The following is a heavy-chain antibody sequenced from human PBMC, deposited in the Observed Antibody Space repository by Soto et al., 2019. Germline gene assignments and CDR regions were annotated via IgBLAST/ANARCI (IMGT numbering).Heavy chain of an antibody. Sequence: SETLSLTCAVYGGSFRFYYWSWIRQPPGKGLEWIGYIYYSGSTNYNPSLKSRVTISVDTSKNQFSLKLSSVTAADTAVYYCARRATVKGGYGMDVWGQGTTVTVSS. V-gene: IGHV4-59*01. J-gene: IGHJ6*02. CDR1: GGSFRFYY. D-gene: IGHD4-17*01. CDR2: IYYSGST. CDR3: ARRATVKGGYGMDV.